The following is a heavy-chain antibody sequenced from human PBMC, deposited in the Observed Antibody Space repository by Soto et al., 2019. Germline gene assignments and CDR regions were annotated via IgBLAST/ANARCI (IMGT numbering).Heavy chain of an antibody. CDR2: IIPIFGTA. D-gene: IGHD3-10*01. V-gene: IGHV1-69*06. CDR3: AREGVTMVRGVRSGNDY. J-gene: IGHJ4*02. Sequence: QVQLVQSGAEVKKPGSSVKVSCKASGGTFSSYAIIWVRQAPGQGLEWMGGIIPIFGTANYAQKFQGRVTITADKSTSTAYMELSSLRSEDTAVYYCAREGVTMVRGVRSGNDYWGQGTLVTVSS. CDR1: GGTFSSYA.